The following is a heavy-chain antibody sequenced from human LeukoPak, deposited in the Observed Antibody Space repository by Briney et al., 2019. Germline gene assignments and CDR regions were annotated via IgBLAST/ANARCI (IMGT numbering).Heavy chain of an antibody. CDR2: INHSGST. CDR3: ARGRRAGARIDY. CDR1: GGSFSGYY. D-gene: IGHD1-26*01. Sequence: KPSETLSLTCAVYGGSFSGYYWSWLRQPPGKGLEWIGEINHSGSTNYNPSLKSRVTISVDTSKNQFSLQLNSVTPEDTAVYYCARGRRAGARIDYWGQGTLVTVSS. V-gene: IGHV4-34*01. J-gene: IGHJ4*02.